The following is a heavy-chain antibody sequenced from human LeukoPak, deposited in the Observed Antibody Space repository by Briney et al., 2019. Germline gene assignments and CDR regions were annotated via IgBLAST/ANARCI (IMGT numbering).Heavy chain of an antibody. Sequence: PSETLALTCTVSGGSLSNSLYYWSWIRQPPGKGLEWIGYIYYNGDTNYNPSLKSRVIISIDTSSNQFSLRLNSMTAADTAVYYCARVLRAASWRSYDYWGQGSLVTVSS. CDR2: IYYNGDT. V-gene: IGHV4-61*01. CDR1: GGSLSNSLYY. J-gene: IGHJ4*02. CDR3: ARVLRAASWRSYDY. D-gene: IGHD5-18*01.